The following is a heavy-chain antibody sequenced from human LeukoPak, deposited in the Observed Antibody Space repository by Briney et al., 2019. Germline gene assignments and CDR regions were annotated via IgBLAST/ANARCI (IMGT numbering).Heavy chain of an antibody. V-gene: IGHV3-48*01. CDR1: GFTFSSYS. Sequence: SGGSLRLSCAASGFTFSSYSMNWVRQAPGKGLEWVSYISSSSSTIYYADSVKGRFTISRDNAKNSLYLQMNSLRAEDTAVYYCAKIPMIVVVNNRDAFDIWGQGTMVTVSS. J-gene: IGHJ3*02. CDR2: ISSSSSTI. D-gene: IGHD3-22*01. CDR3: AKIPMIVVVNNRDAFDI.